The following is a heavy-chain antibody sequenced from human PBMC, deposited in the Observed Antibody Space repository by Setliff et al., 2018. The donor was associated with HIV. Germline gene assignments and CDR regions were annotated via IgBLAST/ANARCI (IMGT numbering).Heavy chain of an antibody. CDR2: ISSDGSTT. CDR1: GFTFNSYW. V-gene: IGHV3-74*01. J-gene: IGHJ5*02. D-gene: IGHD1-26*01. Sequence: GGSLRLSCAASGFTFNSYWMHWVRQAPGKGLVWVSRISSDGSTTNYADSVKGRFTISRDNAKNTLDLQMNSLRAEDTAVYYCARGSDATGSPPELDPWGQGTLVTVSS. CDR3: ARGSDATGSPPELDP.